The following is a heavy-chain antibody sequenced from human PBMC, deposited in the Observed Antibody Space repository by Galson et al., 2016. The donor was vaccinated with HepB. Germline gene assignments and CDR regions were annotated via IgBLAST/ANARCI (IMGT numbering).Heavy chain of an antibody. V-gene: IGHV3-23*01. Sequence: LRLSCAASGISFSSYAISWVRQAPGKGLEWVSAISGSGDSTYYADSVKGRFTISRDNSKNTLYLQMNSLRAEDTAVYYCARDDSTGYYYFDYWGQGTLVTVSS. D-gene: IGHD3-22*01. CDR2: ISGSGDST. CDR1: GISFSSYA. CDR3: ARDDSTGYYYFDY. J-gene: IGHJ4*02.